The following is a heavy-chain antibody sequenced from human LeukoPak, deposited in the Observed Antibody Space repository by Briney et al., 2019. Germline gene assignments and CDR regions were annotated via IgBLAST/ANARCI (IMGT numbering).Heavy chain of an antibody. V-gene: IGHV1-69*04. J-gene: IGHJ4*02. Sequence: SVKVSCKASGSTFSSYAISWVRQAPGQGLEWMGRIIPILGIANYAQKFQGRVTITADKSTSTAYMELSSLRSEDTAVYYCARDSIAAAGNLDYWGQGTLVTVSS. D-gene: IGHD6-13*01. CDR1: GSTFSSYA. CDR3: ARDSIAAAGNLDY. CDR2: IIPILGIA.